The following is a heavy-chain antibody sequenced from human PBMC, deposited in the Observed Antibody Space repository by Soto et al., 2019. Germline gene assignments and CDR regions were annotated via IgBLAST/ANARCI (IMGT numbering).Heavy chain of an antibody. V-gene: IGHV5-51*01. CDR2: IYPGDSAT. Sequence: GESLKISCKGSGYSFTSYWIGWVRQMPGKVLEWMGIIYPGDSATRYSPSFQGQVTISADNSISTAYLQWSSLKASDTAMYYCARHMGRLRYFDWLVSYYYGMDVWGQGTTVTVSS. CDR3: ARHMGRLRYFDWLVSYYYGMDV. J-gene: IGHJ6*02. CDR1: GYSFTSYW. D-gene: IGHD3-9*01.